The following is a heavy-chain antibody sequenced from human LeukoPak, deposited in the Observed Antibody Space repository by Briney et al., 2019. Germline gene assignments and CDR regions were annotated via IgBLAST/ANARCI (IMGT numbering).Heavy chain of an antibody. CDR1: GYTFTGYY. J-gene: IGHJ5*02. D-gene: IGHD2-2*01. Sequence: ASVKVSCKASGYTFTGYYMHWVRQAPGQGLEWMGWINPNSGGTNYAQKFQGRVTMTRDTSISTAYLELSRLRSDDTAVYYCARDGVVPAAIGWFDPWGQGTLVTVSS. CDR3: ARDGVVPAAIGWFDP. CDR2: INPNSGGT. V-gene: IGHV1-2*02.